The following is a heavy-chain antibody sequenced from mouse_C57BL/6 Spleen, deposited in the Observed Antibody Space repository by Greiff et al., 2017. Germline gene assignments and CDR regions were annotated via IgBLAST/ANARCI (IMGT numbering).Heavy chain of an antibody. V-gene: IGHV1-26*01. CDR2: INPNNGGT. Sequence: EVQLQQSGPELVKPGASVKISCKASGYTFTDYYMNWVKQSHGKSLEWIGDINPNNGGTSYNQKFKGKATLTVDKSSRTAYMELRGLTSEDSAVYYCARSWGTDGYYVGYAMDYWGQGTSVTVSS. CDR3: ARSWGTDGYYVGYAMDY. D-gene: IGHD2-3*01. CDR1: GYTFTDYY. J-gene: IGHJ4*01.